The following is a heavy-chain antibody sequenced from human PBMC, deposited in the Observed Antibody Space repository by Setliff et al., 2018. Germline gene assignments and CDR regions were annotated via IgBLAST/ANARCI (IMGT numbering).Heavy chain of an antibody. CDR1: GFTFSNYA. V-gene: IGHV3-48*04. J-gene: IGHJ4*02. CDR2: ISSSSSTI. Sequence: GGSLRLSCEASGFTFSNYAMNWVRQAPGKGLEWVSYISSSSSTIYYADSVKGRFTISRDNAKNSLYLQMNSLRAEDTAVYYCASTQRGTSPECWGQGTLVTVSS. CDR3: ASTQRGTSPEC.